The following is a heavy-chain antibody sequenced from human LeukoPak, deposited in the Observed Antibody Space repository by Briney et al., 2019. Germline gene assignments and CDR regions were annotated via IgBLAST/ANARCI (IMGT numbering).Heavy chain of an antibody. Sequence: GGSLRLSCAASGFTFDDYAMHWVRQVPGKGLEWVSGINLNSDTRGYADSVKGRFTISRDNAKNSLYLQMNSLRTEDTALYFCARGGEGDGTDYYHFDHWGQGTLVTVSS. CDR1: GFTFDDYA. D-gene: IGHD3-22*01. V-gene: IGHV3-9*01. J-gene: IGHJ4*02. CDR3: ARGGEGDGTDYYHFDH. CDR2: INLNSDTR.